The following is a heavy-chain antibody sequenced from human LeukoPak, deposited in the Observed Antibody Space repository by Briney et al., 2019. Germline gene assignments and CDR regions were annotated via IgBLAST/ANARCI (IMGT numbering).Heavy chain of an antibody. CDR2: ISGSGGST. Sequence: GGSLRLSCAASGFTFSSYAMSWVRQAPGEGLEWVSAISGSGGSTYYADSVKGRFTISRDNAKNSLYLQMNSLRAEDTAVYYCARAPKYSSSWMDVWGKGTTVTISS. CDR1: GFTFSSYA. J-gene: IGHJ6*04. V-gene: IGHV3-23*01. CDR3: ARAPKYSSSWMDV. D-gene: IGHD6-13*01.